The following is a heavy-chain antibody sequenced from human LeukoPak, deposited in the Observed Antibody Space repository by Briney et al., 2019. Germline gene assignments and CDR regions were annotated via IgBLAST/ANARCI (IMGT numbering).Heavy chain of an antibody. D-gene: IGHD5-18*01. Sequence: GGSLRLSCAASGFTFSSYGMHWVRQAPGKGLEWVAVIWYDGSNKYYADSVKGRFTISRDNSKNTLYLQMNSLRAEDTAVYYCARDKGCSYGNYYYGMDVWGQGTTVTVSS. J-gene: IGHJ6*02. CDR1: GFTFSSYG. CDR3: ARDKGCSYGNYYYGMDV. V-gene: IGHV3-33*01. CDR2: IWYDGSNK.